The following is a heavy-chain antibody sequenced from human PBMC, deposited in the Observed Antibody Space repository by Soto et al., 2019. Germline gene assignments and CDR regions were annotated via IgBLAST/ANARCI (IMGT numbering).Heavy chain of an antibody. CDR2: ISAYNGNT. J-gene: IGHJ4*02. D-gene: IGHD4-17*01. V-gene: IGHV1-18*01. CDR3: ARYLSEVAYRDNPTFHY. Sequence: ASVKVSCKASGYTFANYGISWLRQAPGQGLEWMGWISAYNGNTNYAQKFQGRVTMTTHTSTSTAYMELRSLRSDDTAVYFCARYLSEVAYRDNPTFHYWGQGTLVTVSS. CDR1: GYTFANYG.